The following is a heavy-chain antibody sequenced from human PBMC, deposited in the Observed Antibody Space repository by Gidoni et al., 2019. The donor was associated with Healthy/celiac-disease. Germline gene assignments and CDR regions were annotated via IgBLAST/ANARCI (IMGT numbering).Heavy chain of an antibody. Sequence: DVQLVQSGAEVKKRGESLKIYCKGSGYSSTSYGIGWVRQLPGNGGEWMGIIYPGDSDTRYSPSFQGQVTISAYQSISTAYLEWSSLKSSDTAMYYCARQFSSSSRPIGYWGQGTLVTVSS. V-gene: IGHV5-51*01. CDR1: GYSSTSYG. J-gene: IGHJ4*02. CDR3: ARQFSSSSRPIGY. CDR2: IYPGDSDT. D-gene: IGHD6-6*01.